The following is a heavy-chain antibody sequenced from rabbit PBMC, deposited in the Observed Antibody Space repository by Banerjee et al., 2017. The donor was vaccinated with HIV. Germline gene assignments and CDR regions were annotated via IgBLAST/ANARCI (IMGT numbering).Heavy chain of an antibody. CDR2: IYAGSSGST. Sequence: QEQLVESGGDLVKPEGSLTLTCTASGFSFSSSYWICWVRQAPGKGLEWIACIYAGSSGSTYYASWVNGRFTISKTSSTTVTLQMTSLTAADTATYFCARAPYTGASGYGNALTRLDLWGQGTLVTVS. J-gene: IGHJ3*01. V-gene: IGHV1S45*01. D-gene: IGHD1-1*01. CDR1: GFSFSSSYW. CDR3: ARAPYTGASGYGNALTRLDL.